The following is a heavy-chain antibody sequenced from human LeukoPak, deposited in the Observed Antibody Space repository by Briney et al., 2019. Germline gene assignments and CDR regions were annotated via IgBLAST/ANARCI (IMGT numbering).Heavy chain of an antibody. D-gene: IGHD3-16*01. CDR2: IKEDGSEQ. V-gene: IGHV3-7*01. J-gene: IGHJ4*02. Sequence: GGSLRLSCAASAFTFSSYWMSWVRQATGKGLEWVANIKEDGSEQYYVDSLKGRFTISRDNAKNSLYLQMNSLRAEDPAVYYCVSDSYIRDLHYWGQGTLVTVSS. CDR1: AFTFSSYW. CDR3: VSDSYIRDLHY.